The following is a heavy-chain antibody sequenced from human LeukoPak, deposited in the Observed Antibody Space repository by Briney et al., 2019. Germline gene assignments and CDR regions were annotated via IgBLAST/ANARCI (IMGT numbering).Heavy chain of an antibody. V-gene: IGHV3-23*01. Sequence: GGSLRLSCAASGFTFSSYAMSWVRQAPGKGLEWVSAISGSGGSTYYADSMKGRFTISRDNSKNTLYLQMNSLRAEDTAVYYCAKFPGSGSYRMFDYWGQGTLVTVSS. CDR2: ISGSGGST. CDR1: GFTFSSYA. CDR3: AKFPGSGSYRMFDY. D-gene: IGHD3-10*01. J-gene: IGHJ4*02.